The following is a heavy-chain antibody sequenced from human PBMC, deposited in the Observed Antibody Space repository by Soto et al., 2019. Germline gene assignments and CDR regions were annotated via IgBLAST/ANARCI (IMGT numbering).Heavy chain of an antibody. Sequence: GSLRLSCATSGLILRDYWMHWVRQAPGKGVEWVSRINNDGSGTSYADPVKGRFTISRDNVKNTVYLQMNSLRDDDTAMYYCGSVFDIWGQGTLVTVSS. V-gene: IGHV3-74*01. CDR1: GLILRDYW. J-gene: IGHJ4*02. CDR3: GSVFDI. CDR2: INNDGSGT. D-gene: IGHD6-19*01.